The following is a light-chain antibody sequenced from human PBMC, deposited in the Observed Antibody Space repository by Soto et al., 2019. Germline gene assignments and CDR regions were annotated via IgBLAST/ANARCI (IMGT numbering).Light chain of an antibody. CDR1: QSVGSN. V-gene: IGKV3-15*01. J-gene: IGKJ2*01. CDR2: GSS. Sequence: EIVMTQSPATLSVSPGERATLSCRASQSVGSNLAWYQQKPGQAPRLLIYGSSTTATGIPARFSGSGSGTEFTLTISSLQSEDFEVYYCQQYNNWPPYPFGQGNKLEI. CDR3: QQYNNWPPYP.